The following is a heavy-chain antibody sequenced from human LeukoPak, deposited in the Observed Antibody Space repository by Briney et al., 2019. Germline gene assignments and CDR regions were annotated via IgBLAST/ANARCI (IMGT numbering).Heavy chain of an antibody. CDR2: IYPGDSDT. CDR3: ARQGMVNYYYYYYMDV. D-gene: IGHD5-18*01. J-gene: IGHJ6*03. CDR1: GYSFTSYW. V-gene: IGHV5-51*01. Sequence: GESLKISCKGSGYSFTSYWIGWVRQMPGKGLEWMGIIYPGDSDTRYSPSFQGQATISADKSISTAYLQWSSLKASDTAMYYCARQGMVNYYYYYYMDVWGKGTTVTVSS.